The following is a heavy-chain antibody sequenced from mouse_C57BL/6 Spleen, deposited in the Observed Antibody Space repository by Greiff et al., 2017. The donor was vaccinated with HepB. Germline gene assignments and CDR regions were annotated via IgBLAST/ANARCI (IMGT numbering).Heavy chain of an antibody. D-gene: IGHD1-1*01. CDR3: ARELLRYPFAY. J-gene: IGHJ3*01. CDR2: ISYDGSN. Sequence: VQLKESGPGLVKPSQSLSLTCSVTGYSITSGYYWNWIRQFPGNKLEWMGYISYDGSNNYNPSLKNRISITRDTSKNQFFLKLNSVTTEDTATYYCARELLRYPFAYWGQGTLVTVSA. V-gene: IGHV3-6*01. CDR1: GYSITSGYY.